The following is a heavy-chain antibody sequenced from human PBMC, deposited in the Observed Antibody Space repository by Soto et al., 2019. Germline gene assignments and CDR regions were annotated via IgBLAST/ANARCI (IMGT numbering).Heavy chain of an antibody. D-gene: IGHD5-18*01. Sequence: GASVKVSCKASGYTFTSYYMHWVRQAPRQGLEWMGIINPSGGSTSYAQKFQGRVTMTRDTSTSTVYMELSSLRSEDTAVYYCAREITAMAFFDYWGQGTLVTVSS. J-gene: IGHJ4*02. V-gene: IGHV1-46*01. CDR2: INPSGGST. CDR3: AREITAMAFFDY. CDR1: GYTFTSYY.